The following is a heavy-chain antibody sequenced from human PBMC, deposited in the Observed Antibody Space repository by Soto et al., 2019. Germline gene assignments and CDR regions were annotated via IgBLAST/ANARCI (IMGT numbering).Heavy chain of an antibody. J-gene: IGHJ4*02. CDR1: GFTFSSYA. D-gene: IGHD6-19*01. Sequence: VGSLRLSCAASGFTFSSYAMHWVRQAPGKGLEWVAVISYDGSNKYYADSVKGRFTTSRDNSKNTLYLQMNSLRAEDTAVYYCARPNSSGWFRYFDYWGQGTLVTVSS. CDR2: ISYDGSNK. CDR3: ARPNSSGWFRYFDY. V-gene: IGHV3-30-3*01.